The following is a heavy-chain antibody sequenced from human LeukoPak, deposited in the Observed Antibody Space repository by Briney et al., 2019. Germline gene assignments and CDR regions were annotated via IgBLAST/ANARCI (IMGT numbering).Heavy chain of an antibody. CDR3: AREGAAANYYYYYMDV. CDR2: IYYSGST. CDR1: GGSISSYY. D-gene: IGHD6-13*01. J-gene: IGHJ6*03. V-gene: IGHV4-59*01. Sequence: SETLSLTCTVSGGSISSYYWSWIRQPPGKGLEWIGYIYYSGSTNYNPSLKSRVTISVDTSKNQFSLKLSSVTAADTAVYYCAREGAAANYYYYYMDVWGKGTTVTVSS.